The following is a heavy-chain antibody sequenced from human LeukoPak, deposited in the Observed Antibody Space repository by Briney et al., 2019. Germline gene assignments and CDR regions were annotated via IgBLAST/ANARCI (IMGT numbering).Heavy chain of an antibody. CDR3: ARTASRYYDSSGSPSY. J-gene: IGHJ4*02. CDR1: GYTFTGYY. Sequence: ASVKVSCKASGYTFTGYYMHWVRQAPGQGLEWMGWINPNSGGTNYAQKFQGRVTMTRDTSISTAYMELSRLRSDDTAVYYCARTASRYYDSSGSPSYWGQGTLVTVSS. V-gene: IGHV1-2*02. CDR2: INPNSGGT. D-gene: IGHD3-22*01.